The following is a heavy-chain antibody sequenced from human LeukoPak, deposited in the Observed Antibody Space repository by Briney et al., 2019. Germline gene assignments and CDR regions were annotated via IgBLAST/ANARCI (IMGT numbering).Heavy chain of an antibody. CDR3: ARADQWDGYKYYFDY. D-gene: IGHD5-24*01. Sequence: ASVKVSCKASGYTFTGYYMHWVRQAPGQGLEWMGIINPSGGSTSYAQKFQGRVTMTRDTSTSTVYMELSSLRSEDTAMYYCARADQWDGYKYYFDYWGQGTLVTVSS. CDR2: INPSGGST. V-gene: IGHV1-46*01. J-gene: IGHJ4*02. CDR1: GYTFTGYY.